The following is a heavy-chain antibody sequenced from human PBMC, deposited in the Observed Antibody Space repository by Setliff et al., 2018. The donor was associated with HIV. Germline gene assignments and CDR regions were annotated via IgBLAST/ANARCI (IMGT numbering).Heavy chain of an antibody. J-gene: IGHJ4*02. CDR1: GDSISTDY. CDR2: IYNSAST. Sequence: SETLSLTCTVSGDSISTDYWTWIRQPPGKGLEWIGYIYNSASTSYNPSLKRRVTISVDTSKNQFSLKLSSVTAADTAVYYCARHSPSDYWGQGTLVTVSS. CDR3: ARHSPSDY. V-gene: IGHV4-59*08.